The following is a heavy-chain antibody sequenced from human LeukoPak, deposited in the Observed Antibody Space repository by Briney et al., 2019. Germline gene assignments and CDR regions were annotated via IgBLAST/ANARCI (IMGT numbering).Heavy chain of an antibody. J-gene: IGHJ3*02. CDR2: IRPNSGGT. Sequence: ASVKVSCKASGYTFGAYYMYWVRQAPGLGLEWMGWIRPNSGGTNYTQKFQGRVTMTRDTSINTAYMELSRLTSDDTAVYFCATWGLHFDIWGQGTMVIVAS. CDR3: ATWGLHFDI. V-gene: IGHV1-2*02. CDR1: GYTFGAYY. D-gene: IGHD3-16*01.